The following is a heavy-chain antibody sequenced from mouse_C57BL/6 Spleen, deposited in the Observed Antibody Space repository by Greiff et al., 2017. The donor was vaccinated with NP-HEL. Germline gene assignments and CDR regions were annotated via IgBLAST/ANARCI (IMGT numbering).Heavy chain of an antibody. CDR2: ISRGSSTI. CDR3: ARDDGYYVSFDY. Sequence: DVHLVESGGGLVKPGGSRKLSCAASGFTFRDYGWHWVRQAPERGLEWVAYISRGSSTISYADTVKGRFTISRDNAKNTLFLQMTSLRSEDTAMYYCARDDGYYVSFDYWGQGTTLTVSS. CDR1: GFTFRDYG. D-gene: IGHD2-3*01. J-gene: IGHJ2*01. V-gene: IGHV5-17*01.